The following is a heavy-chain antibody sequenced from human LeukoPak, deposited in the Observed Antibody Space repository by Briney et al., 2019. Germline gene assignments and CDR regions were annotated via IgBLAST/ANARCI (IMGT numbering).Heavy chain of an antibody. D-gene: IGHD1-26*01. CDR2: INAGNGNT. Sequence: ASVKVSCKASGYTFTSYAMHWVRQATGQRLEWMGWINAGNGNTKYSQKFQGRVTITRDTSASTAYMELSSLRSEDTAVYYCARGSGSYRPLFDYWGQGTLVTVSS. J-gene: IGHJ4*02. CDR3: ARGSGSYRPLFDY. CDR1: GYTFTSYA. V-gene: IGHV1-3*01.